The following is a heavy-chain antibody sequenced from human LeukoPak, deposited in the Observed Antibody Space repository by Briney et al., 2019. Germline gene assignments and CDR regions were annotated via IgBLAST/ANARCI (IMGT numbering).Heavy chain of an antibody. J-gene: IGHJ4*02. CDR3: ARAEATGRVDY. V-gene: IGHV3-7*01. CDR1: GFTFNNFW. D-gene: IGHD6-13*01. CDR2: INQDGSAE. Sequence: GGSLRLSCAASGFTFNNFWMSWVRQAPGKGLEWVANINQDGSAEYYVDSVKGRFTISRDNAKNSLYLQMNSLRAEETAVYYCARAEATGRVDYWGQGTLVTVSS.